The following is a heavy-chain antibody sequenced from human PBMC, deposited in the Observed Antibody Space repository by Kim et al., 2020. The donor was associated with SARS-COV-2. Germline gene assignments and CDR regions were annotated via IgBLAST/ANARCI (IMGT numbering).Heavy chain of an antibody. CDR1: GGSVSSGSYY. J-gene: IGHJ4*02. CDR2: IYYSGST. V-gene: IGHV4-61*01. D-gene: IGHD1-26*01. CDR3: ARDSWGFRYDY. Sequence: SETLSLTYTVSGGSVSSGSYYWSWIRQPPGKGLEWIGYIYYSGSTNYNPSLKSRVTISVDTSKNQFSLKLSSVTAADTAVYYCARDSWGFRYDYWGQGTLVTVSS.